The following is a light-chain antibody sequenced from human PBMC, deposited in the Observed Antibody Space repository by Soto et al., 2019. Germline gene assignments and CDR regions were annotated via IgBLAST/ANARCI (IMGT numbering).Light chain of an antibody. V-gene: IGLV2-14*01. CDR1: SSDVGGYNY. CDR3: SSYTRSSTSYV. Sequence: QSVLTQPASVSGSPGQSITISCTGTSSDVGGYNYVSWYQQHPGKAPKLMIYEVSNRPSRVSNRFSGSKSGNTASLTISGLQAADEADYYCSSYTRSSTSYVFGTGTKVTVL. J-gene: IGLJ1*01. CDR2: EVS.